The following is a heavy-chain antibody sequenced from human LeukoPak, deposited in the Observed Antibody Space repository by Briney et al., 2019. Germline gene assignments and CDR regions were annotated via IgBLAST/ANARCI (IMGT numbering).Heavy chain of an antibody. J-gene: IGHJ4*02. CDR2: ISWNSGSI. CDR3: AKDISGYYHESFYFDY. D-gene: IGHD3-22*01. CDR1: GFTFDDYA. Sequence: TGGSLRLSCAASGFTFDDYAMHWVRQAPGKGLEWVSGISWNSGSIGYADSVKGRFTISRDNAKNSLYLQMNSLRAEDTALYYCAKDISGYYHESFYFDYWGQGTLVTVSS. V-gene: IGHV3-9*01.